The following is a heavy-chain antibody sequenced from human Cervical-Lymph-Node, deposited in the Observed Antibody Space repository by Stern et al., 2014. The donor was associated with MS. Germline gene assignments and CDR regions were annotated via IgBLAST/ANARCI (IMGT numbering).Heavy chain of an antibody. D-gene: IGHD3-10*01. V-gene: IGHV2-5*02. CDR3: ARRMVRSDYFDY. J-gene: IGHJ4*02. Sequence: ESGPTLLKPTQTLTLTCSFSGFSLTTRDVAVGWIRQPPGKALEWLALVYWDDDERYSPSLKNRLSISEDTFRNRVVLTMTGMDPVDTGTYFCARRMVRSDYFDYWGQGILVTVSS. CDR1: GFSLTTRDVA. CDR2: VYWDDDE.